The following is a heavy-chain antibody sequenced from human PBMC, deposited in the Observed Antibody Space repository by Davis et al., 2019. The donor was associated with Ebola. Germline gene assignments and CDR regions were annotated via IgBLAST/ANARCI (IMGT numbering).Heavy chain of an antibody. CDR2: IKQDGSEK. CDR1: GFTFSSYW. J-gene: IGHJ2*01. V-gene: IGHV3-7*03. CDR3: ARNKIVGPWYFDL. Sequence: PGGSLRLSCAASGFTFSSYWMSWVRQAPGKGLEWVANIKQDGSEKNYVDSVKGRFTISRDNANNSLYLQMNSLRAEDSAVYYCARNKIVGPWYFDLWGRGTLVTVSS. D-gene: IGHD1-26*01.